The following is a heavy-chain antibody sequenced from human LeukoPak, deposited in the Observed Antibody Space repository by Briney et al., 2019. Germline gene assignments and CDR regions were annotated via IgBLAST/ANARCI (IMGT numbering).Heavy chain of an antibody. D-gene: IGHD4-17*01. CDR2: IYYSGST. V-gene: IGHV4-59*01. J-gene: IGHJ4*02. CDR1: RGAISSYY. CDR3: ARDRFGDYGTQFDY. Sequence: SETLSLTCTVSRGAISSYYWSWIRQPPGKGLEWIGYIYYSGSTNYNPSLKSRVTISVDTSKNQFSLKLSSVTAADTAVYYCARDRFGDYGTQFDYWGQGTLVTVSS.